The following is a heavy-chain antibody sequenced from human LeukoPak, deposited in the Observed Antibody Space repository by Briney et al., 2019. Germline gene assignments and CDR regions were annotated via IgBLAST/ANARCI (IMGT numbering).Heavy chain of an antibody. Sequence: SETLSLTCTVSGGSISSYYWSWIRQPAGKGLEWIGRIYTSGSTNYNPSLKSRVAMSVDTSKNQFSLKLSSVTAADTAVYYCASPIYDILTGYDTAHPHPFDYWGQGTLVTVSS. CDR2: IYTSGST. CDR1: GGSISSYY. V-gene: IGHV4-4*07. CDR3: ASPIYDILTGYDTAHPHPFDY. D-gene: IGHD3-9*01. J-gene: IGHJ4*02.